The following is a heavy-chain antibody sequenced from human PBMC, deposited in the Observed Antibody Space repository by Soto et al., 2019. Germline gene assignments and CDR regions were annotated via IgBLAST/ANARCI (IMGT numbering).Heavy chain of an antibody. CDR2: IYYSGST. CDR1: GGSISSYY. J-gene: IGHJ5*02. D-gene: IGHD2-2*01. Sequence: ASETLSLTCTVSGGSISSYYWSWIRQPPGKGLEWIGYIYYSGSTNYNPSLKSRVTISVDTSKNQFSLKLSSVTAADTAVYYCARGAERVVPAALNWFDPWGQGTLVTVSS. CDR3: ARGAERVVPAALNWFDP. V-gene: IGHV4-59*01.